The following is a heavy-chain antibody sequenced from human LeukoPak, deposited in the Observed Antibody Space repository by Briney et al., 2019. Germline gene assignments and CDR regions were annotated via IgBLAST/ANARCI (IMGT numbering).Heavy chain of an antibody. CDR2: VTASGAST. J-gene: IGHJ4*02. Sequence: GGSLRLSCAASGFMFSSYVMSWVRQAPGKGLEWVSSVTASGASTYYADSVKGRFTISRDNSKNTLSVEMNSLRAEDTAVYYCAKSISGSNYFDYWGQGILVTVSS. CDR3: AKSISGSNYFDY. CDR1: GFMFSSYV. V-gene: IGHV3-23*01. D-gene: IGHD2-15*01.